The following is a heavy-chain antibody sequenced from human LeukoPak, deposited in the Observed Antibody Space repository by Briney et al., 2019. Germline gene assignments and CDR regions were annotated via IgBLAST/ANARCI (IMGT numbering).Heavy chain of an antibody. CDR2: IYHSGST. V-gene: IGHV4-38-2*02. J-gene: IGHJ4*02. CDR3: ASGTTVTNFAY. Sequence: PSETLSLTCTVSGYSISSGYYWGWIRQSPGKGLEWIGNIYHSGSTYYSPSLKSRVTMSADTSKNQFSLKLTSVTAADTAVYYCASGTTVTNFAYWGQGTLVTVSS. D-gene: IGHD4-17*01. CDR1: GYSISSGYY.